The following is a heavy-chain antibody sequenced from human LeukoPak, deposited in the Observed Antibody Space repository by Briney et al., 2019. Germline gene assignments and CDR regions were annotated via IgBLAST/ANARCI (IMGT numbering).Heavy chain of an antibody. V-gene: IGHV4-39*01. CDR1: GGSISSSNYY. CDR3: ARHPGGLFISGRPIDY. Sequence: PSETLSLTCTVSGGSISSSNYYWGWIRQPPGKGLEWIGSIYYGANTQYNSSLKSRVTISVDTSMNQFSLNLRSVTAADTAVYYCARHPGGLFISGRPIDYWGQGAQVTVSS. D-gene: IGHD6-19*01. CDR2: IYYGANT. J-gene: IGHJ4*02.